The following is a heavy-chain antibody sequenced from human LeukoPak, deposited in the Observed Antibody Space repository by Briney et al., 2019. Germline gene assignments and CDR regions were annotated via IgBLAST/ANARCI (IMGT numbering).Heavy chain of an antibody. CDR2: ISGSGGST. V-gene: IGHV3-23*01. CDR3: AKVPFAYSNHIGYYFDY. CDR1: GFTFSSYA. Sequence: YPGGSLRLSCAASGFTFSSYAMSWVRQAPGKGLEWVSAISGSGGSTYYADSVKGRFTISRDNSKNTLYLQMNSLRAEDTAVYYCAKVPFAYSNHIGYYFDYWGQGTLVTVSS. J-gene: IGHJ4*02. D-gene: IGHD4-11*01.